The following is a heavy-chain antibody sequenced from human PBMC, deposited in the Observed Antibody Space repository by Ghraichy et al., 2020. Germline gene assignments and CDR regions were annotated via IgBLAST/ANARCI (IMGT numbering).Heavy chain of an antibody. Sequence: GGSLRLSCAASGFTFSSYAMSWVRQAPGKGLEWVSAISGSGGSTYYADSVKGRFTISRDNSKNTLYLQMNSLRAEDTAVYYCAKGKGAARGYYYYYGMDVWGQGTTVTVSS. CDR1: GFTFSSYA. V-gene: IGHV3-23*01. CDR3: AKGKGAARGYYYYYGMDV. D-gene: IGHD6-6*01. J-gene: IGHJ6*02. CDR2: ISGSGGST.